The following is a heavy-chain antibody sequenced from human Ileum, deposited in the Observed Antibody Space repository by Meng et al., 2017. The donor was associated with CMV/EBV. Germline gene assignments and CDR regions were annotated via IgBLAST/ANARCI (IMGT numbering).Heavy chain of an antibody. CDR3: ARVAFWSGYSRADY. V-gene: IGHV4-34*01. J-gene: IGHJ4*02. D-gene: IGHD3-3*01. CDR1: GGSFSGDY. CDR2: INHSGST. Sequence: AVYGGSFSGDYWSWSRQPPGKGLEWIGEINHSGSTNYNPSLKSRVTISVDTSKNQFSLKLSSVTAADTAVYYCARVAFWSGYSRADYWGQGTLVTVSS.